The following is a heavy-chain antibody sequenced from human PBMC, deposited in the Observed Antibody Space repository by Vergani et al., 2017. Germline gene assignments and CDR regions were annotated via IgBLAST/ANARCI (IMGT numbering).Heavy chain of an antibody. CDR2: IRSKAYGGTT. CDR1: GFTFGDYA. Sequence: EVQLLESGGGLVQPGGSLRLSCTASGFTFGDYAMSWFRQAPGKGLEWVGFIRSKAYGGTTEYAASVKGRFSISRDDSKSIAYLQMNSLKTEETAVYYCSRGPSWVWNFDYWGQGTLVTVSS. J-gene: IGHJ4*02. CDR3: SRGPSWVWNFDY. D-gene: IGHD1-1*01. V-gene: IGHV3-49*03.